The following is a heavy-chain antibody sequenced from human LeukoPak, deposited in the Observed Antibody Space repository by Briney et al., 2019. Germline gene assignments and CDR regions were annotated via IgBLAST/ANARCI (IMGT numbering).Heavy chain of an antibody. V-gene: IGHV1-69*01. CDR3: ARDLLIVGATTRAFDI. Sequence: SVKVSCKASGGTFSSYAISWVRQAPGQGLEWMGGIIPIFGTANYAQKFQGRVTITADESTSTAHMELSSLRSEDTAVYYCARDLLIVGATTRAFDIWGQGTMVTVSS. D-gene: IGHD1-26*01. J-gene: IGHJ3*02. CDR1: GGTFSSYA. CDR2: IIPIFGTA.